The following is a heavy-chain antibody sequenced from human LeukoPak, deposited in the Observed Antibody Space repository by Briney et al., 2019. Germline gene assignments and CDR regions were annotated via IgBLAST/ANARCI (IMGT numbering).Heavy chain of an antibody. CDR3: ARDFLHSGYDSFDC. V-gene: IGHV1-18*01. D-gene: IGHD5-12*01. J-gene: IGHJ4*02. CDR2: VSGYNGNT. CDR1: GYTFTSYG. Sequence: ASVKVSCKASGYTFTSYGISWVRQAPGQGLEWVGWVSGYNGNTNYAQKLQGRVTMTTDTSTSTAYMELRSLRSDDTAVYYCARDFLHSGYDSFDCWGQGTLVTVSS.